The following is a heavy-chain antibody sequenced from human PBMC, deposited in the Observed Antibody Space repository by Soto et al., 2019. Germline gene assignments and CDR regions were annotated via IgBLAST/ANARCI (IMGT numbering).Heavy chain of an antibody. D-gene: IGHD2-21*02. J-gene: IGHJ6*02. Sequence: SETLSLTCTVSGCSISSSSYYWGWIRQPPGKGLEWIGSIYYSGSTYYNPSLKSRVTISVDTSKNQFSLKLSSVTAADTAVYYCASVTAYYYYGMDVWGQGTTVTVSS. CDR2: IYYSGST. CDR3: ASVTAYYYYGMDV. CDR1: GCSISSSSYY. V-gene: IGHV4-39*01.